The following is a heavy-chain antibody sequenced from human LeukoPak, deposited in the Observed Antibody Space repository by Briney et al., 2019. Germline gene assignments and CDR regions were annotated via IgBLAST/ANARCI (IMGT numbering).Heavy chain of an antibody. CDR1: GFTFSSYA. D-gene: IGHD3-10*01. CDR3: ARDLSDMVRGDDYYYYMDV. CDR2: ISSSSSYI. J-gene: IGHJ6*03. Sequence: GGSLRLSCAASGFTFSSYAMHWVRQAPGKGLEWVSSISSSSSYIYHADSVKGRFTISRDNAKNSLYLQMNSLRAEDTAVYYCARDLSDMVRGDDYYYYMDVWGKGTTDTVSS. V-gene: IGHV3-21*01.